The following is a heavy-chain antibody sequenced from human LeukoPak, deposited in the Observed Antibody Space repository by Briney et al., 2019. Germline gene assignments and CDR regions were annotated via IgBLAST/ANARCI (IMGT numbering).Heavy chain of an antibody. D-gene: IGHD3-22*01. CDR1: GYTFTSYD. CDR2: MNPNSGNT. Sequence: ASVTVSFKASGYTFTSYDINWVRQAPGQGLAWMGWMNPNSGNTGYAQKFQGRVTMTRNTSISTAYMELSSLRSEDTAVYYCARVRLLYYYDSSGYYGYWGQGTLVTVSS. J-gene: IGHJ4*02. V-gene: IGHV1-8*01. CDR3: ARVRLLYYYDSSGYYGY.